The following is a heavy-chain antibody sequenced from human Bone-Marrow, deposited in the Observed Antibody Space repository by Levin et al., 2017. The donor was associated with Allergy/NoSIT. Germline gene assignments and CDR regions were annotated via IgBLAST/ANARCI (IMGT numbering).Heavy chain of an antibody. V-gene: IGHV3-23*01. J-gene: IGHJ5*02. CDR2: ISGSGDDT. Sequence: GESLKISCTASGFTFSSYAMNWVRQVPGKGLEWVSSISGSGDDTYYSDSVRGRFTVSRDNSKTTLFLHMDRLRVDDTAIYFCAKAKDIVVVPAAGLEPRGWFDPWGQGSLVVVSS. D-gene: IGHD2-2*01. CDR3: AKAKDIVVVPAAGLEPRGWFDP. CDR1: GFTFSSYA.